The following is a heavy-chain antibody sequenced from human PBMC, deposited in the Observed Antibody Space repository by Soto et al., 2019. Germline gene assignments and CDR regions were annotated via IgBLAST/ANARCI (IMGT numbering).Heavy chain of an antibody. CDR2: ISGKSKTI. CDR3: ARDGRRGYDMDV. J-gene: IGHJ6*02. CDR1: GFTFSDHS. Sequence: EVQLVESGGDLVQPGGSLRLSCAVSGFTFSDHSMNWVRQAPGKGLEWVSYISGKSKTIYYADSVKGRFTISRDNAKNSLDLQMSSLRAEDTAVYYCARDGRRGYDMDVWGQGTTVTVSS. V-gene: IGHV3-48*01.